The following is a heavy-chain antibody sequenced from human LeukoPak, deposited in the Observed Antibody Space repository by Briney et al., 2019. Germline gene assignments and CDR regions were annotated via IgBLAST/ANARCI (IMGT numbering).Heavy chain of an antibody. CDR1: GRIFSSYA. V-gene: IGHV1-69*04. D-gene: IGHD3-10*01. Sequence: SVKVFCKASGRIFSSYAISWVRQASGQGFEWMRRIIPIFGIANYAQKFQDRVTITADKSTSTAYMELSSLRSEDTAVYYCARSLWFGESRGGSLSSNWFDPWGQGTLVTVSS. CDR2: IIPIFGIA. J-gene: IGHJ5*02. CDR3: ARSLWFGESRGGSLSSNWFDP.